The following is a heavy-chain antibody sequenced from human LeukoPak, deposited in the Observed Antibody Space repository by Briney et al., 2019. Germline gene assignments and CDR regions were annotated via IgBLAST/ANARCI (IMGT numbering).Heavy chain of an antibody. J-gene: IGHJ4*02. CDR3: ASRKLGNDY. V-gene: IGHV4-39*07. CDR1: GGSISSSPYY. CDR2: IYYSGAT. D-gene: IGHD7-27*01. Sequence: SETLSLTCTVSGGSISSSPYYWGWIRQPPGKGLEWIGSIYYSGATYYSPSLKSRVTISADTSQNQFSLKLSSVTAADTAVYYCASRKLGNDYWGQGTLVTVSS.